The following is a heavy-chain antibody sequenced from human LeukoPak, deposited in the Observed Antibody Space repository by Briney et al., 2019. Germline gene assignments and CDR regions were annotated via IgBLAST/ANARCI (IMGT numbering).Heavy chain of an antibody. V-gene: IGHV3-21*01. Sequence: GGSLRLSCAASGFTFSSYSFNWVRQGPGKGLEWVSAIDSSGNYIYYIDSVKGRFTISRDDAKKSVYLQMNSLRAEDTAVYHCVRGPHSSTWHHYYLDYWGQGALATVSS. CDR1: GFTFSSYS. CDR2: IDSSGNYI. D-gene: IGHD6-13*01. CDR3: VRGPHSSTWHHYYLDY. J-gene: IGHJ4*02.